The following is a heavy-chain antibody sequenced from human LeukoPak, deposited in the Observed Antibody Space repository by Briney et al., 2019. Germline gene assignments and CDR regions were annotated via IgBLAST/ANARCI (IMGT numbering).Heavy chain of an antibody. CDR2: IYYSGST. CDR1: GGSISSYY. CDR3: ASRLSSGWYGGAFDI. V-gene: IGHV4-59*01. J-gene: IGHJ3*02. Sequence: SETLSLTCTVHGGSISSYYWSWIRQPPGKVLEWNGYIYYSGSTNYNPSLKSRVTISVDTSKNQFSLKLSSVTAADTAVYYCASRLSSGWYGGAFDIWGQGTMVTVSS. D-gene: IGHD6-19*01.